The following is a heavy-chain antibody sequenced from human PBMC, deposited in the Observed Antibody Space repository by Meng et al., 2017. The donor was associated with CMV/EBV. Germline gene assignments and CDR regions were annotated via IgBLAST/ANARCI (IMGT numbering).Heavy chain of an antibody. J-gene: IGHJ6*02. Sequence: SCAASGFTFNTYAMHWVRQAPGKGLEWVAVISYDGSNKYTADSVQDRLTISRDNSKNNLYLQMNSLTVEDTAVYYCVRDQGGESMIAVLIERFGMDVWGQGTTVTVSS. CDR3: VRDQGGESMIAVLIERFGMDV. V-gene: IGHV3-30*04. D-gene: IGHD3-22*01. CDR2: ISYDGSNK. CDR1: GFTFNTYA.